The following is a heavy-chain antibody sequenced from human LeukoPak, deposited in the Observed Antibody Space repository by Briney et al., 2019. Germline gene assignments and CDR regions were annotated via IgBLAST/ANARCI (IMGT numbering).Heavy chain of an antibody. D-gene: IGHD3-10*01. Sequence: GGSLRLSCAASGFTFSSYWMSWVRQAPGKGLEWVANIKQDGSEKYYVDSVEGRFTISRDNAKNSLYLQMNSLRAEDTAVYYCARERGSGSYHPFDPWGQGTLATVSS. V-gene: IGHV3-7*01. J-gene: IGHJ5*02. CDR2: IKQDGSEK. CDR3: ARERGSGSYHPFDP. CDR1: GFTFSSYW.